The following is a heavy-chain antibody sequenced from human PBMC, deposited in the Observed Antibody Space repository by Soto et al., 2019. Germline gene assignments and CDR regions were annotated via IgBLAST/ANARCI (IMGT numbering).Heavy chain of an antibody. CDR3: VREVEVAAVAAGDD. CDR1: GGTFSSYA. D-gene: IGHD6-19*01. J-gene: IGHJ4*02. V-gene: IGHV1-69*12. Sequence: QVQLVQSGAEVKKPGSSVKVSCKASGGTFSSYAISWVRQAPGQGLEWMGGIIPIFGTANYAQKFQGRVTITADESTSTGDMELSSLRSEDTAVYYCVREVEVAAVAAGDDWGQGTLVTVSS. CDR2: IIPIFGTA.